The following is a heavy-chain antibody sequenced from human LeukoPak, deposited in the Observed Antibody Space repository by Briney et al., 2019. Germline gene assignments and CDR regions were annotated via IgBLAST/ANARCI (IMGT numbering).Heavy chain of an antibody. CDR3: ATRTLAVADAFDI. Sequence: GESLKISCKGSGYSFTSYWIGWVLQMPGKGLEWMGIIYPGDSDTRYSPSFQGQVTISADKSISTAYLQWSSLKASDTAMYYCATRTLAVADAFDIWGQGTMVTVSS. J-gene: IGHJ3*02. CDR1: GYSFTSYW. D-gene: IGHD6-19*01. CDR2: IYPGDSDT. V-gene: IGHV5-51*01.